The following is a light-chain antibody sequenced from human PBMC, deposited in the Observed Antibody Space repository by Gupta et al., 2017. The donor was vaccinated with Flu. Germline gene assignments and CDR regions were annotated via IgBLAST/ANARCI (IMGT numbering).Light chain of an antibody. CDR2: DSF. CDR3: QQRTMWPPFT. J-gene: IGKJ2*01. CDR1: ENVDNR. V-gene: IGKV3-11*01. Sequence: GTLYVSPGERATLLCTASENVDNRLAWYQQKRGQAPRLLMRDSFVRAPGVPYRFSGGGSGKDLTLTISSVEPEDFAVYYCQQRTMWPPFTFGQGTRLE.